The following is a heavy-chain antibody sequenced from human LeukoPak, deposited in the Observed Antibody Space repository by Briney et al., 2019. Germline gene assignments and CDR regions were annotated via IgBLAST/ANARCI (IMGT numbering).Heavy chain of an antibody. CDR3: ARDSTVTRKLGSVSVGN. CDR2: IIPILGIA. Sequence: GASVKVSCKASGGTFSSYAISWVRQAPGQGLEWMGRIIPILGIANYAQKFQGRVTINADKSTSTAYMEPGSLRSEDTAVYYCARDSTVTRKLGSVSVGNWGQGTLVTVSS. V-gene: IGHV1-69*04. CDR1: GGTFSSYA. D-gene: IGHD4-17*01. J-gene: IGHJ4*02.